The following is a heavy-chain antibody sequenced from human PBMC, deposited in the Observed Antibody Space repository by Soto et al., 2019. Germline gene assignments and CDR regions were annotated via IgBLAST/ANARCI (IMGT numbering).Heavy chain of an antibody. Sequence: ASVKVSCKASGYTFSSYGISWVRQAPGQGLECMGWISAYNGNTNYAQKLQGRVTMTTDTSTSTAYMELRSLRSDDTAVYYCARWRGGDLRFLEWLNGMDVWGPGTTVTSP. CDR1: GYTFSSYG. CDR2: ISAYNGNT. J-gene: IGHJ6*02. D-gene: IGHD3-3*01. V-gene: IGHV1-18*01. CDR3: ARWRGGDLRFLEWLNGMDV.